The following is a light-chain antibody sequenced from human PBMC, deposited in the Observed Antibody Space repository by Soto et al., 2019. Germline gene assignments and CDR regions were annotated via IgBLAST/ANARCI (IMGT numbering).Light chain of an antibody. CDR3: QQYYSYPWT. CDR1: QSIRKW. CDR2: ETS. J-gene: IGKJ1*01. Sequence: DIQMTQSPSTLSASIGDRVTLTCRASQSIRKWVAWYQQKPGKTPKLLIYETSTLDSGVPSRVSGSGFGTEFTLTINSLQPDDFATYYCQQYYSYPWTFGQGTKVEI. V-gene: IGKV1-5*03.